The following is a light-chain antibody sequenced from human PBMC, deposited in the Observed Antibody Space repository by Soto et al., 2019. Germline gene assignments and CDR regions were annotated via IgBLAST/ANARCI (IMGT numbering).Light chain of an antibody. CDR2: DAS. V-gene: IGKV3-11*01. CDR3: QQRSNWPPKT. CDR1: QSVSSY. Sequence: EIVLTQSPATLSLSPGERATLSCRASQSVSSYLAWYQQKPGQAPRLLIYDASNRATGIPARFSGSGSGTDFTLTISSLEPEDSAVYYCQQRSNWPPKTFGQGTKV. J-gene: IGKJ1*01.